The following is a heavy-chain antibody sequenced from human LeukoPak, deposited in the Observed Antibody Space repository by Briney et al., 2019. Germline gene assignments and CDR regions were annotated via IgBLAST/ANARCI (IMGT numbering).Heavy chain of an antibody. V-gene: IGHV4-39*01. Sequence: PSETLSLNCTVSGGSISSSSYYWGWIRQPPGKGLEWIGSIYYSGSTYYNPSLKSRVTISVDTSKNQFSLKLSSVTAADTAVYYCARHWRGDYTLGWGQGTMVTVSS. D-gene: IGHD4-11*01. CDR1: GGSISSSSYY. CDR3: ARHWRGDYTLG. CDR2: IYYSGST. J-gene: IGHJ3*01.